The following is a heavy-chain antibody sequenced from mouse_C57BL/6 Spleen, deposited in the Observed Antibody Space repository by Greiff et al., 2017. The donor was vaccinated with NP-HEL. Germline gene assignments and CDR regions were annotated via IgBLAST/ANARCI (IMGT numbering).Heavy chain of an antibody. CDR3: ARGGLGALYYAMDY. CDR2: IDPSDSYT. J-gene: IGHJ4*01. D-gene: IGHD4-1*01. Sequence: QVQLQQPGAELVKPGASVKLSCKASGYTFTSYWMQWVKQRPGQGLEWIGEIDPSDSYTNYNQKFKGKATLTVDTSSSTAYMQLSSLTSEDSAVYYCARGGLGALYYAMDYWGQGTSVTVSS. CDR1: GYTFTSYW. V-gene: IGHV1-50*01.